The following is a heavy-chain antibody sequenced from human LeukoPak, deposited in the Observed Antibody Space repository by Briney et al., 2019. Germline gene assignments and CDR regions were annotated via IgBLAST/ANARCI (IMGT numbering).Heavy chain of an antibody. J-gene: IGHJ6*03. CDR3: ASDLGSSLRLGLYMDV. CDR1: GYTFTGYY. D-gene: IGHD6-6*01. CDR2: INPNSGGT. V-gene: IGHV1-2*02. Sequence: ASVKVSCKASGYTFTGYYMHWVRQAPGQGLEWMGWINPNSGGTNYAQKFQGRVTMTRDTSISTAYMELSRLRSDDTAVYYCASDLGSSLRLGLYMDVWGKGTTVTVSS.